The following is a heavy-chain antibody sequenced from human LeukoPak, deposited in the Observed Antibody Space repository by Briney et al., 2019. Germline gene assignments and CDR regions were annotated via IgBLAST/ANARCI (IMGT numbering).Heavy chain of an antibody. CDR3: ARYLGELDAFDI. J-gene: IGHJ3*02. V-gene: IGHV4-59*01. Sequence: PSGTLSLTCTASGGSLSSYYWSWIRQPPGKGLEWIGYIYYSGSTNYNPSLKSRVTISVDTSKNQFSLMLSSVPAAATAVYYCARYLGELDAFDIWGQGTMVTVSS. CDR2: IYYSGST. D-gene: IGHD1-7*01. CDR1: GGSLSSYY.